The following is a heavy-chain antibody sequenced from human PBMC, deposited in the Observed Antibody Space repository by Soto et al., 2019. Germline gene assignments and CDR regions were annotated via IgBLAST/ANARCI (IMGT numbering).Heavy chain of an antibody. CDR2: TYYRSKWYN. D-gene: IGHD2-2*01. CDR3: ARWKYLPAATSGEDAFDI. Sequence: SQTLSLTCAISGDSVSSNSAAWNWIRQSPSRGLEWLGRTYYRSKWYNDYAVSVKSRITINPDTSKSQFSLQLNSVTPEDTAVYYCARWKYLPAATSGEDAFDIWGQGTMVTVSS. J-gene: IGHJ3*02. CDR1: GDSVSSNSAA. V-gene: IGHV6-1*01.